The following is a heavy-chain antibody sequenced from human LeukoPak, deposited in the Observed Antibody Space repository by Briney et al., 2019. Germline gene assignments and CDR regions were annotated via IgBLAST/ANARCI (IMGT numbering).Heavy chain of an antibody. CDR2: MNPNSGNT. J-gene: IGHJ6*02. Sequence: GASVKVSCKASGYTFTSYDINWVRQATGQGLEWMGRMNPNSGNTGYAQKFQGRVTMTRNTSISTAYMELSSLRSEDTAVYYCARNYDILTGYYLYYYYGMDVWGQGTTVTVSS. V-gene: IGHV1-8*01. D-gene: IGHD3-9*01. CDR3: ARNYDILTGYYLYYYYGMDV. CDR1: GYTFTSYD.